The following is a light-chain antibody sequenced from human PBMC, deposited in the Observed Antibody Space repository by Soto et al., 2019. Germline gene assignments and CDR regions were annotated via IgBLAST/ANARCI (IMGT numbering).Light chain of an antibody. CDR2: DVS. CDR1: SSDVGGYNY. CDR3: GTWDSSLGAGKVV. Sequence: QSALTQPRSVSGSPGQSVTISCTGTSSDVGGYNYVSWYQQHPGKAPKLMIYDVSKRPSGVPDRFSGSKSGNTASLTISGLQAEDEADYHCGTWDSSLGAGKVVFGGGTQLTVL. V-gene: IGLV2-11*01. J-gene: IGLJ2*01.